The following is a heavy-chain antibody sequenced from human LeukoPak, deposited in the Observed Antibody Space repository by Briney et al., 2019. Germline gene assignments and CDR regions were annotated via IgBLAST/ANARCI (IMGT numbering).Heavy chain of an antibody. Sequence: GGSPRPFSSISGVTFISFCSNLGRPASRQGRGWVGRIRSKANSYATAYAASVKGRFTISRDDSKNTAFLQMNSLKTEDTAVYYCSSGGYCSSTSCYGNYWGRGTLVTVSS. D-gene: IGHD2-2*01. CDR1: GVTFISFC. J-gene: IGHJ4*02. CDR2: IRSKANSYAT. CDR3: SSGGYCSSTSCYGNY. V-gene: IGHV3-73*01.